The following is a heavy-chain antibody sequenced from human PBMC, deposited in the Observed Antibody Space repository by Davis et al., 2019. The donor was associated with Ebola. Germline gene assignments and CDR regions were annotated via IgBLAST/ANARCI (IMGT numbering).Heavy chain of an antibody. J-gene: IGHJ4*02. D-gene: IGHD2-8*02. V-gene: IGHV3-21*01. CDR1: GFTFSSYA. CDR2: ISSSSSYI. CDR3: ARDFVLGGYDY. Sequence: GESLKISCAASGFTFSSYAMSWVRQAPGKGLEWVSSISSSSSYIYYADSVKGRFTISRDNAKNSLYLQMNSLRAEDTAVYYCARDFVLGGYDYWGQGTLVTVSS.